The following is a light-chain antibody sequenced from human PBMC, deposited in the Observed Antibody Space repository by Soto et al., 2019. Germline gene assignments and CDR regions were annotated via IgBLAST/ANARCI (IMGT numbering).Light chain of an antibody. J-gene: IGLJ1*01. CDR3: LSYTSTTTSV. Sequence: SVLTQPASVSDSPGQSITISCTGTSSDVGGSNFVSWYQQHPGKPPKLIIYDVANRPSGVSNRFSGSKSGSTASLIISRLQTEDEADYYCLSYTSTTTSVFAPGPKVNV. V-gene: IGLV2-14*03. CDR2: DVA. CDR1: SSDVGGSNF.